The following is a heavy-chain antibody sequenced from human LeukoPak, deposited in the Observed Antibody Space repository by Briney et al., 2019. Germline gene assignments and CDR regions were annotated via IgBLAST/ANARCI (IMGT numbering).Heavy chain of an antibody. CDR2: INPNSGGT. J-gene: IGHJ4*02. V-gene: IGHV1-2*06. CDR3: ARDGDYGGNWDY. Sequence: ASVKVSCKASGYTFTAYYMYWVRQAPGQGLEWMGRINPNSGGTNYAQNFQGRVTMTRDTSISTAYMELRSLRSDDTAVYYCARDGDYGGNWDYWGQGTLVTVSS. CDR1: GYTFTAYY. D-gene: IGHD4-23*01.